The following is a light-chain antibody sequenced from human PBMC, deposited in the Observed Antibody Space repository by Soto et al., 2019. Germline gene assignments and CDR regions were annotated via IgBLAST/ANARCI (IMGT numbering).Light chain of an antibody. CDR2: GAS. CDR3: QQYYEWSLYP. CDR1: QSVTSN. V-gene: IGKV3-15*01. J-gene: IGKJ2*01. Sequence: EIVMTQSPATLSVSPGERATLSCRASQSVTSNLAWYQQKPDQAARLLISGASTRATGVPARFSGSGSGTEFTLPSTCLQSGAFAAYLHQQYYEWSLYPFGPGTQPEIK.